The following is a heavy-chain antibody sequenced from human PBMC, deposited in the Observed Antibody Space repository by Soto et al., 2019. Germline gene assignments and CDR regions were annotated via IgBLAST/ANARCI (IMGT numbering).Heavy chain of an antibody. D-gene: IGHD6-19*01. CDR3: ARAGSSGWYQTAEYFQH. CDR1: GGSISSYY. CDR2: IYYSGST. Sequence: PSETLSVTCTVSGGSISSYYWSWIRQPPWKGLEWIGYIYYSGSTNYNPSLKSRVTISVDTSKNQFSLKLSSVTAVDTAVYYCARAGSSGWYQTAEYFQHWGQGTLVTVSS. J-gene: IGHJ1*01. V-gene: IGHV4-59*01.